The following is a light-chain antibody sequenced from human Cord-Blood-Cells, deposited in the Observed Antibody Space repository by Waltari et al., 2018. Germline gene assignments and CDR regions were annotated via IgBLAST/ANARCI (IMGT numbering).Light chain of an antibody. CDR1: QSLLHSDGKTY. J-gene: IGKJ5*01. CDR2: AVS. V-gene: IGKV2D-29*01. Sequence: LVMTQTPQSLSVSQGQPASISCKSSQSLLHSDGKTYFYWYLQKPGLPPQLLIYAVSNLFSGVPDRFSGSGSGTDFTLKISRVEAEDVGVYYCMQSIQLPPTFGQGTRLEIK. CDR3: MQSIQLPPT.